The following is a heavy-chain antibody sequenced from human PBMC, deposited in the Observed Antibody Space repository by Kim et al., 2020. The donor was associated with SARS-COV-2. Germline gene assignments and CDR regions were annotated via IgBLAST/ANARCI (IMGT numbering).Heavy chain of an antibody. CDR1: GFTLSKYD. V-gene: IGHV3-13*04. D-gene: IGHD6-13*01. J-gene: IGHJ4*02. CDR3: ARVGSRWADQSFDS. CDR2: IGVPGDT. Sequence: GGSLRLFCLASGFTLSKYDFHWVRHAPGKSLEWVWAIGVPGDTYYSDSVSGRLTFSRENDTNSLYLQMNSLGAGDTAIYYCARVGSRWADQSFDSWCKAT.